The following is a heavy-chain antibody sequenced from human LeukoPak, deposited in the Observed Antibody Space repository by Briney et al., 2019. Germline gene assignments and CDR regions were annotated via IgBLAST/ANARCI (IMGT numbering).Heavy chain of an antibody. Sequence: SGTLSLTCAVYGGSFSGYYWSWIRQPPGKGLEWIGEINHSGSTNYNPSLKSRVTISVDTSKNQFSLKLSSVTAADTAVYYCAAGGTGYWGQGTLVTVSS. CDR3: AAGGTGY. D-gene: IGHD1-1*01. CDR2: INHSGST. J-gene: IGHJ4*02. CDR1: GGSFSGYY. V-gene: IGHV4-34*01.